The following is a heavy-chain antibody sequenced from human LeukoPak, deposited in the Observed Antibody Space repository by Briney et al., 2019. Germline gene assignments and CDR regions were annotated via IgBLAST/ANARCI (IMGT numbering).Heavy chain of an antibody. D-gene: IGHD2-2*01. Sequence: GASVKVSCNASGYTFTSYYMHWVRQAPGQGLEWMGIINPSGGSTSYAQKFQGRVTMTRDMSTSTVYMELSSLRSEDTAVYYCARENPDIVVVPAAIGGWFDPWGQGTLVTVSS. J-gene: IGHJ5*02. CDR2: INPSGGST. V-gene: IGHV1-46*01. CDR1: GYTFTSYY. CDR3: ARENPDIVVVPAAIGGWFDP.